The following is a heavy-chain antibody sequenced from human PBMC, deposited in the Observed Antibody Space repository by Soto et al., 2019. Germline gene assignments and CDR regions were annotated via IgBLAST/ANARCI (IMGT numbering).Heavy chain of an antibody. J-gene: IGHJ4*02. V-gene: IGHV4-39*01. CDR1: GGSISSSSYY. Sequence: QLQLQESGPGLVKPSETLSLTCTVSGGSISSSSYYWGWIRQPPGKGLEWIGSIYYSGSTYYNPSLKSRVTISVATSKNQFSLKLSSVTAADTAVYYCARSSPHSGYYAPCDYWGQGTLVTVSS. CDR2: IYYSGST. CDR3: ARSSPHSGYYAPCDY. D-gene: IGHD3-22*01.